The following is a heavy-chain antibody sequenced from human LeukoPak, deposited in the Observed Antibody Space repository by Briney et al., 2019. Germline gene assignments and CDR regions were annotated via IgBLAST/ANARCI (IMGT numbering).Heavy chain of an antibody. D-gene: IGHD6-6*01. Sequence: SQTLSLTCGISGDSVSSNSAAWHWIRQSPSRGLEWLGRTYYRSRWFNYALSVKSRITINADTSKNQFSLHLNSVTPDDTAVYYCARDELGNRDPHFDYWGQGTLVTVSS. CDR2: TYYRSRWF. V-gene: IGHV6-1*01. J-gene: IGHJ4*02. CDR3: ARDELGNRDPHFDY. CDR1: GDSVSSNSAA.